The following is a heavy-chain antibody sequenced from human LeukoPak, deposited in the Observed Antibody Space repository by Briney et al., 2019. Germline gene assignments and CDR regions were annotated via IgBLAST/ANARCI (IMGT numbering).Heavy chain of an antibody. CDR1: GFTFSSYS. D-gene: IGHD6-13*01. Sequence: GGSLRLSCAASGFTFSSYSMNWVRQAPGKGLEWVSYISSSSSTIYYADSVKGRFTISRDNAKNSLYLQMNSLRAEDTAVYYCARAQYTSGYSSSWYVVDYWGQGTLVTVSS. J-gene: IGHJ4*02. CDR3: ARAQYTSGYSSSWYVVDY. CDR2: ISSSSSTI. V-gene: IGHV3-48*04.